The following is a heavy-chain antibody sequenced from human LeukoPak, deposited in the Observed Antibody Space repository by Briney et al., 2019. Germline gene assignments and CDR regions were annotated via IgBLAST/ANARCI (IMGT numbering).Heavy chain of an antibody. CDR3: ARGAANWFDP. Sequence: PGGSLRLSCAASGFTFNTYWMTWVRQAPGKGLEWVANIKQDGSEKYYVDSVKGRFTISRDNSKNTLYLQMNSLRAEDTAVYYCARGAANWFDPWGQGTLVTVSS. CDR2: IKQDGSEK. V-gene: IGHV3-7*01. CDR1: GFTFNTYW. J-gene: IGHJ5*02. D-gene: IGHD6-25*01.